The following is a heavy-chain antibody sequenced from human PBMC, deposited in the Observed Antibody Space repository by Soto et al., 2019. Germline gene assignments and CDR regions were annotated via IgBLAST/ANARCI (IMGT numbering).Heavy chain of an antibody. J-gene: IGHJ4*02. D-gene: IGHD7-27*01. V-gene: IGHV4-59*01. CDR1: GGSISSYY. Sequence: SETMSLTWTVSGGSISSYYCSWIRQPPGKGLEWIGYIYYSGSTNYNPSLKSRVTISVDTSKNQFSLKLSSVTAADTAVYYCARDHRLGDYFDYWGQGTLVTVSS. CDR2: IYYSGST. CDR3: ARDHRLGDYFDY.